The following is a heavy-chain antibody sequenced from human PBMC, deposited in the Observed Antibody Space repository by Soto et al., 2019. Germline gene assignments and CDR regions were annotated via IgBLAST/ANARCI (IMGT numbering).Heavy chain of an antibody. CDR2: IYPGDSDT. J-gene: IGHJ5*02. CDR1: GYSFTSYW. CDR3: ARGAVAGTDDAWGGNWFDP. Sequence: PGESLKISCKGSGYSFTSYWIGWVRQMPGKGLEWMGIIYPGDSDTRYSPSFQGQVTISADKSISTAYLQWSSLKASDTAMYYCARGAVAGTDDAWGGNWFDPWGQGTLVTVSS. V-gene: IGHV5-51*01. D-gene: IGHD6-19*01.